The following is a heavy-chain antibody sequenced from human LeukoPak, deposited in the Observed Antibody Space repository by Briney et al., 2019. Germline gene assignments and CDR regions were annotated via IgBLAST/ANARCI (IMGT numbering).Heavy chain of an antibody. V-gene: IGHV3-30-3*01. CDR1: GFTFSSYA. D-gene: IGHD6-13*01. J-gene: IGHJ6*02. CDR2: ISYDGSNK. CDR3: AREDVGSSSWYGYYYYGMDV. Sequence: GGSLRLSCAASGFTFSSYAMHWVRQAPGKGLEWVAVISYDGSNKYYADSVKGRFTISRDNSKNTLYLQMNSLRAEDTAVYYCAREDVGSSSWYGYYYYGMDVWSQGTTVTVSS.